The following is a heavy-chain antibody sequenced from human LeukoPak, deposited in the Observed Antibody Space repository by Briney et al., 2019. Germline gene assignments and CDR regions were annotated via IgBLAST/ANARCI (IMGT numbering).Heavy chain of an antibody. Sequence: GESLKISCKDSGYSFTSYWIGWGRQMPGEGLEWMGIIYPGDSDTRYSPSFQGQVTISADKSIDTAYLQWSSLKASDTAIYYCARRGEAMDPFDYWGQGTLVTVSS. J-gene: IGHJ4*02. CDR1: GYSFTSYW. V-gene: IGHV5-51*01. CDR2: IYPGDSDT. CDR3: ARRGEAMDPFDY. D-gene: IGHD5-18*01.